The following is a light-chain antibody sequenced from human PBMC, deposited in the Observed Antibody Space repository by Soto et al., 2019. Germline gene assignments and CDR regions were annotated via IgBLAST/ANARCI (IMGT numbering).Light chain of an antibody. CDR3: QHYNIYSET. CDR2: KAS. J-gene: IGKJ1*01. V-gene: IGKV1-5*03. CDR1: QSISSW. Sequence: PSTLSASVGDRVTIPCRASQSISSWLAWYQQKPGKAPKILIYKASILESGVPSRFSGSGSGTEFTLTISSLQPDDFATYYCQHYNIYSETFGQGTKVDIK.